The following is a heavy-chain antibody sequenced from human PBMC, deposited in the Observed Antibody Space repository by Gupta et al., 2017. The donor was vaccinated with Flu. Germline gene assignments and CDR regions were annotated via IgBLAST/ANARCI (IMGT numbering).Heavy chain of an antibody. V-gene: IGHV3-30*18. CDR3: SNDGYQLRNNFYYGMDV. D-gene: IGHD2-2*01. J-gene: IGHJ6*02. CDR1: GLIFSNYG. CDR2: ISNDGSNK. Sequence: QVQLVEAGGGVVQPGGSLRLSCAAAGLIFSNYGMHRGRPAPGTGLGWVALISNDGSNKYYTDSVKGRFTISRDNSKNTLYLKMNSLRAEDTAVYYCSNDGYQLRNNFYYGMDVWGQGTTVTVSS.